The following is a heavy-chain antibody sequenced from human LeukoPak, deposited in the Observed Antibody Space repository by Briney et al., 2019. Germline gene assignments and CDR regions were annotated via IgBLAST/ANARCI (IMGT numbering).Heavy chain of an antibody. J-gene: IGHJ1*01. CDR1: GFTFSSYA. V-gene: IGHV3-23*01. CDR3: TLRLVTTDDEYFQH. Sequence: GGSLRLSCAASGFTFSSYAMSWVRQAPGKGLEWVSAISGSGGSTYYADSVKGRFTISRDNSKNTLYLQMNSLRAEDTAVYYCTLRLVTTDDEYFQHWGQGTLVTVSS. CDR2: ISGSGGST. D-gene: IGHD4-17*01.